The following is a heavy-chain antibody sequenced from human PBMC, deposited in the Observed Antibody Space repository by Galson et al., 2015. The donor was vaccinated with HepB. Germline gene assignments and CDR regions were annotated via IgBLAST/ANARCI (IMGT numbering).Heavy chain of an antibody. V-gene: IGHV1-18*01. Sequence: SVKVSCKASGYTFTSDGISWVRQAPGQGLEWMGWISSYNGNSNSAQKLQGRFSMTTDTSTNTTYMELRGLRSDDTAVYYCARDRNYHGMDVWGQGTTVTVSS. CDR1: GYTFTSDG. CDR2: ISSYNGNS. J-gene: IGHJ6*02. CDR3: ARDRNYHGMDV.